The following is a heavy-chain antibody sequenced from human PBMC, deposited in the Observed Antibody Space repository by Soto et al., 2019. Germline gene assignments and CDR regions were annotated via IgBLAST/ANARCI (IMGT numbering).Heavy chain of an antibody. CDR1: GFTFSDCY. J-gene: IGHJ4*02. Sequence: QVQLVESGGGLVKPGGSLRLSCAASGFTFSDCYMNWIRQSPGKGLEWVSYISSSGTAIYYADSVKGRFTVSRDNAKNSLFLQMNSLRAEDTAVYYCARAPSGSGGSTSLYDYWGQGTLVTVSS. D-gene: IGHD2-2*01. CDR3: ARAPSGSGGSTSLYDY. V-gene: IGHV3-11*01. CDR2: ISSSGTAI.